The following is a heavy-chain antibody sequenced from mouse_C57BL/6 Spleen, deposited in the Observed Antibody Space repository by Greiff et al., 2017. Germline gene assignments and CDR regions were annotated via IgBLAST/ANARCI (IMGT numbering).Heavy chain of an antibody. J-gene: IGHJ2*01. CDR3: ARDLDDDDGYYFDY. CDR1: GFTFSSYA. Sequence: VQLKESGGGLVKPGGSLKLSCAASGFTFSSYAMSWVRQTPEKRLEWVATISDGGSYTYYPDNVKGRFTISRDNAKNNLYLQMSQLKSEDTAMYYCARDLDDDDGYYFDYWGQGTTLTGSS. V-gene: IGHV5-4*01. CDR2: ISDGGSYT. D-gene: IGHD2-4*01.